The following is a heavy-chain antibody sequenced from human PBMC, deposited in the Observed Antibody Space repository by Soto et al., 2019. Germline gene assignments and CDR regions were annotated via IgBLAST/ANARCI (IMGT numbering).Heavy chain of an antibody. Sequence: PSETLSLTCAVSGGSISSAGYSWSWIRQPPGKDLEWIGYIYHSGSTYYNPSLKSRVTISVDTSKNQFSLKLSSVTAADTAVYYCAREVDTAMGIYNWFDPWGQGTLVTVSS. J-gene: IGHJ5*02. D-gene: IGHD5-18*01. CDR3: AREVDTAMGIYNWFDP. CDR1: GGSISSAGYS. V-gene: IGHV4-30-2*01. CDR2: IYHSGST.